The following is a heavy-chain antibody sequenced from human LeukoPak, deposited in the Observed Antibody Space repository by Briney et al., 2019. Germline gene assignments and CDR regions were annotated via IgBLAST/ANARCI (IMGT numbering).Heavy chain of an antibody. CDR3: ARATGYSSSWYTYNWFDP. J-gene: IGHJ5*02. V-gene: IGHV4-39*07. D-gene: IGHD6-13*01. Sequence: SETLSLTCTVSGGSISSSSYYWGWIRQPPGKGLEGIGSIYYSGSTYYNPSLKSRVTISVDTSKNQFSLKLSSVTAADTAVYYCARATGYSSSWYTYNWFDPWGQGTLVTVSS. CDR2: IYYSGST. CDR1: GGSISSSSYY.